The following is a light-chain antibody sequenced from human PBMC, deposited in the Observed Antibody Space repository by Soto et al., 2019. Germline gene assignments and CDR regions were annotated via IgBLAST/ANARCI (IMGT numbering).Light chain of an antibody. J-gene: IGLJ1*01. Sequence: QSALTQPPSASGSPGQSVTISCTGTSNDVGGYNYVSWDQQHPGKAPKLVIYEVTKRPSGVPDSFPGSKSGNTASLTVSVLQAEEEADYYFSSYAVSNLCGFGSVTKLTVL. CDR3: SSYAVSNLCG. V-gene: IGLV2-8*01. CDR2: EVT. CDR1: SNDVGGYNY.